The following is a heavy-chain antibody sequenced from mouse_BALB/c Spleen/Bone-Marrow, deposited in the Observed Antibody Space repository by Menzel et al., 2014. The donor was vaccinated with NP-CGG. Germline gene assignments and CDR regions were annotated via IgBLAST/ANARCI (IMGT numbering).Heavy chain of an antibody. CDR2: ISDGGSYT. CDR1: GFTFSDYY. Sequence: EVHLVESGGGLVKPGGPLKLSCAASGFTFSDYYMYWVRQTPEKRLEWVATISDGGSYTFYPDSVKGRFTISRDNAKNNLYLQMSSLKSEDTAMYYCARDGDYTYAWFAYWGQGTLVTVSA. J-gene: IGHJ3*01. D-gene: IGHD2-14*01. CDR3: ARDGDYTYAWFAY. V-gene: IGHV5-4*02.